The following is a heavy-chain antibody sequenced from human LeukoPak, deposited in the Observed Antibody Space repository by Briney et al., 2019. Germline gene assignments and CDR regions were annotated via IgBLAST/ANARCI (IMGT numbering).Heavy chain of an antibody. Sequence: SETLSLTCTVSGYSISSGYYWGWIRQPPGKGLEWIGSIYHSGSTYYNPSLKSRVTISVDTSKNQFSLKLSSVTAADTAVYYCARVGYDSLFMNWFDPWGQGTLVTVSS. J-gene: IGHJ5*02. CDR2: IYHSGST. V-gene: IGHV4-38-2*02. CDR1: GYSISSGYY. CDR3: ARVGYDSLFMNWFDP. D-gene: IGHD3-22*01.